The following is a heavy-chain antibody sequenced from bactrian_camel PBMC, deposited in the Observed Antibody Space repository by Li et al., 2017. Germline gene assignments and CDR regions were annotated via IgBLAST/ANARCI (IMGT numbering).Heavy chain of an antibody. D-gene: IGHD7*01. Sequence: VQLVESGGGAVQTGGSLTLSCLASGFATSTRYMAWFRQAPGQEREGVAAIDTAGAATYTYSVQGRFTISKDNDKNTLYLQMNSLEPEDTAMYYCAADFVNLQLARSYNYWGQGTQVTVS. V-gene: IGHV3S53*01. J-gene: IGHJ4*01. CDR3: AADFVNLQLARSYNY. CDR2: IDTAGAA. CDR1: GFATSTRY.